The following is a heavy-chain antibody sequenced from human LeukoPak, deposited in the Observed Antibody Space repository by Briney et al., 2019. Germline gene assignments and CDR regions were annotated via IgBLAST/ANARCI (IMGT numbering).Heavy chain of an antibody. J-gene: IGHJ4*02. CDR3: ARDHYHKIHSVMVTALDY. V-gene: IGHV1-46*01. D-gene: IGHD2-21*02. Sequence: GASVKVSCKASGYTFTSYYMHWVRQAPGEGLEWMGIINPTGGSTSYAQKFQGRVTMTRDTSTSTVYMELSSLRSEDTAVYYCARDHYHKIHSVMVTALDYWGQGTLVIVSS. CDR1: GYTFTSYY. CDR2: INPTGGST.